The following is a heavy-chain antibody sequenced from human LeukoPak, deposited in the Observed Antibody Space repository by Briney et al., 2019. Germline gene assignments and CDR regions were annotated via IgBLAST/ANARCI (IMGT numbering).Heavy chain of an antibody. CDR1: GYTFTVYH. Sequence: ASVNVSFKASGYTFTVYHMHWVRQVPGQGLEWVGWINPNSGGTNYAQKFQGRVTMTRDTSISTGYMELSRLRSDDTAVYYCAVGGTGYNTFDYWSQGTLVTVSS. V-gene: IGHV1-2*02. CDR2: INPNSGGT. D-gene: IGHD3/OR15-3a*01. J-gene: IGHJ4*02. CDR3: AVGGTGYNTFDY.